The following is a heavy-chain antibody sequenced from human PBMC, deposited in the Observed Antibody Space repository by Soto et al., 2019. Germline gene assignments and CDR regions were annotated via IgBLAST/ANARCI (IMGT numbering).Heavy chain of an antibody. CDR2: INPNSGGT. CDR1: GYTFTGYY. J-gene: IGHJ5*02. Sequence: GASVKVSCKASGYTFTGYYMHWVRQAPGQGLEWMGWINPNSGGTNYAQKFQGWVTMTRDTSISTAYMELSRLRSDDTAVYYCARGEVAAVAGHWGWFDPWGQGTLVPVSS. CDR3: ARGEVAAVAGHWGWFDP. V-gene: IGHV1-2*04. D-gene: IGHD6-19*01.